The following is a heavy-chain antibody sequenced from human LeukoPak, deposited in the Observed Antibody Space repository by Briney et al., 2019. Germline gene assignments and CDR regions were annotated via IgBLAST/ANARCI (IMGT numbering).Heavy chain of an antibody. CDR3: AKDLWVGAYPYYFDY. D-gene: IGHD1-26*01. CDR1: GFTFSSYA. J-gene: IGHJ4*02. Sequence: GGSLRLSCAASGFTFSSYAMSWVRQVPGKGLEWVSAISGSGGSTYYADSVKGRFTISRDNSKNTLYLQMNSLRAEDTAVYYCAKDLWVGAYPYYFDYWGQGTLVTVPS. CDR2: ISGSGGST. V-gene: IGHV3-23*01.